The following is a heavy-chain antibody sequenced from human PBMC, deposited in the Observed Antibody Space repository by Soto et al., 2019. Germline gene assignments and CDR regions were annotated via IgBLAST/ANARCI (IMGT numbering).Heavy chain of an antibody. CDR1: GVSLTSGNW. Sequence: SETLSLTYAVSGVSLTSGNWWTWVRQSPQRGLEYIGEIFNDGTANYYRCFERRVAMSVDTFRNQFSLKLTSVTAADTAVYFCAKLVYDTLVNYMYFDFWGPGTMVTVSS. V-gene: IGHV4-4*02. CDR2: IFNDGTA. CDR3: AKLVYDTLVNYMYFDF. J-gene: IGHJ4*02. D-gene: IGHD3-10*01.